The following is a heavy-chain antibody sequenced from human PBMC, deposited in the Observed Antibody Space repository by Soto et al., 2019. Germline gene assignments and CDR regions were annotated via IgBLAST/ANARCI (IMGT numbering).Heavy chain of an antibody. CDR2: IKQDGSEK. Sequence: GGSLRLSCAASGFTFSRYWMSWVRQAPGKGLEWVANIKQDGSEKYNVDSVKGRFTISRDNAKNSLYLQMNSLRAEDTAVYYCARDQHFGSSSGDYYYMDVWGKGTTVTVSS. V-gene: IGHV3-7*01. CDR1: GFTFSRYW. D-gene: IGHD6-6*01. CDR3: ARDQHFGSSSGDYYYMDV. J-gene: IGHJ6*03.